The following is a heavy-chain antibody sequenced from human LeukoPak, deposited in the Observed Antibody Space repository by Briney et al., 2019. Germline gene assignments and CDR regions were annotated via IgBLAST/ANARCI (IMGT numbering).Heavy chain of an antibody. V-gene: IGHV4-38-2*02. Sequence: SETLSLTCIVSGYSISSGYYWGWVRQPPGKGLEWIGSIYHSGSTYSNPSLKSRVTISVDTSKNQFSLKLNSVTAADTAVYYCARAFGCSGGSCYRFFDYWGQGTLVTVSS. J-gene: IGHJ4*02. CDR1: GYSISSGYY. CDR2: IYHSGST. CDR3: ARAFGCSGGSCYRFFDY. D-gene: IGHD2-15*01.